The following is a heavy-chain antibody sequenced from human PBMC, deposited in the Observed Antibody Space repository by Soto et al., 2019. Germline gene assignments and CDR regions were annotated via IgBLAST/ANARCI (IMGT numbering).Heavy chain of an antibody. CDR3: AGGGVRGVITRTRDYYGMDV. D-gene: IGHD3-10*01. CDR2: IYPGDSDT. V-gene: IGHV5-51*01. Sequence: GESLKISCKGSGYSFTSSWIGWVRQMPGKGLEWMGIIYPGDSDTRYSPSFQGQVTISADESISTAYLQWSSLKASDTAMYYCAGGGVRGVITRTRDYYGMDVWGQGTTVTVSS. CDR1: GYSFTSSW. J-gene: IGHJ6*02.